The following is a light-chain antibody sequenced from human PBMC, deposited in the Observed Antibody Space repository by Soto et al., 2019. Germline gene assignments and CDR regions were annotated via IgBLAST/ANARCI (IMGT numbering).Light chain of an antibody. J-gene: IGKJ5*01. V-gene: IGKV3-11*01. CDR1: QSISSN. Sequence: VLSQSPATLSLYPGEGATLSCRASQSISSNLAWYQQKPGQAPRLLIYDASTRATGIPARLSGGGSGVDFNLTISSLDPEDFAFYYCQQPSIRPITGAKGTRLEIK. CDR2: DAS. CDR3: QQPSIRPIT.